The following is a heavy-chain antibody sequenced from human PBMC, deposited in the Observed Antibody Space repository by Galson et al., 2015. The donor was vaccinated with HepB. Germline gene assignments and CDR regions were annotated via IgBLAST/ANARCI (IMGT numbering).Heavy chain of an antibody. Sequence: SLRLSCAASGFTFSSYAMHWVRQAPGKGLEWVAVISYDGSNRYYADSVKGRFTISRDSSKNTLNLQMNSLRAEDTAAYYCARDYRDSGGCVDVWGHGTTVNVS. CDR3: ARDYRDSGGCVDV. V-gene: IGHV3-30*04. CDR2: ISYDGSNR. D-gene: IGHD6-19*01. J-gene: IGHJ6*02. CDR1: GFTFSSYA.